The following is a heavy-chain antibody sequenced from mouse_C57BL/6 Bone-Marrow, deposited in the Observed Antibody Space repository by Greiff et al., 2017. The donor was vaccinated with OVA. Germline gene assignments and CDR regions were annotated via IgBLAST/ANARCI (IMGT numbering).Heavy chain of an antibody. J-gene: IGHJ2*01. CDR1: GYTFTSYW. CDR2: IDPSDSYT. CDR3: AREDDGYPFDY. V-gene: IGHV1-69*01. D-gene: IGHD2-3*01. Sequence: VQLQQPGAELVMPGASVKLSCKASGYTFTSYWMHWVKQRPGQGLEWIGEIDPSDSYTNYNQKFKGKSTLTVDKSSSTAYMQLSSLTSEDSAVYYCAREDDGYPFDYWGQGTTLTVSS.